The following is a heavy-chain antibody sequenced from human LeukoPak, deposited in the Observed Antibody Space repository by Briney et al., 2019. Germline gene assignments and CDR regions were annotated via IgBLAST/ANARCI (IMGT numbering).Heavy chain of an antibody. CDR2: ISGSDGST. J-gene: IGHJ4*02. Sequence: PGGSLRLSCAASGFTFRTYAMSWVRQAPGKGLEWVSGISGSDGSTYYADSVKGRFTISRDNSKNTVYLQMNSLRAEDTAVYYCAKARRSACSSTSCYPFDYWVQGTLVTVSS. D-gene: IGHD2-2*01. V-gene: IGHV3-23*01. CDR1: GFTFRTYA. CDR3: AKARRSACSSTSCYPFDY.